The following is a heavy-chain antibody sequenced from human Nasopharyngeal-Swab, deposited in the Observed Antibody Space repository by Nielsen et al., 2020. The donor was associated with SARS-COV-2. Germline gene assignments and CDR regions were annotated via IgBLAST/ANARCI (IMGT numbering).Heavy chain of an antibody. CDR3: ARDWSRAFDV. V-gene: IGHV3-7*01. CDR1: GFTFSSLW. J-gene: IGHJ3*01. CDR2: IKPDGSEK. Sequence: GESLKISCAASGFTFSSLWMSWVRQVPGKGLEWVADIKPDGSEKFYVDSEKGRFTISRDNAKNSMSLQMNSLGVEDTAVYYCARDWSRAFDVWGQGTMVTVSS.